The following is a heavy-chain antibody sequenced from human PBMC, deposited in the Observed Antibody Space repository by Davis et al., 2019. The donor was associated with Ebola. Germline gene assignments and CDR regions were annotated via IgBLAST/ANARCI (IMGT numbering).Heavy chain of an antibody. V-gene: IGHV3-30*18. D-gene: IGHD2-8*01. CDR2: ISYDETNK. J-gene: IGHJ4*02. Sequence: GESLKISCAASGFTFSNYGMHWVRQAPGKGLEWVAVISYDETNKKYADSVKGRFTISRDNSKNTLYLQMNSLRAEDTAVYYCAKTFVWDSLYYPFDYWGQGTLVTVSS. CDR3: AKTFVWDSLYYPFDY. CDR1: GFTFSNYG.